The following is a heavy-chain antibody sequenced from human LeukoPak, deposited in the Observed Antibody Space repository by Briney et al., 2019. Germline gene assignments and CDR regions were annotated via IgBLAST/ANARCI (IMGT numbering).Heavy chain of an antibody. CDR3: ARVYPYCSSTSCYEAFDY. Sequence: GASVTVSCKASGYTFTSYAMHWVRQAPGQRLEWMGWINAGNGNTKYSQKFQGRVTITRDTSASTAYMELSSLRSEDTAVYYCARVYPYCSSTSCYEAFDYWGQGTLVTVSS. CDR2: INAGNGNT. CDR1: GYTFTSYA. V-gene: IGHV1-3*01. J-gene: IGHJ4*02. D-gene: IGHD2-2*01.